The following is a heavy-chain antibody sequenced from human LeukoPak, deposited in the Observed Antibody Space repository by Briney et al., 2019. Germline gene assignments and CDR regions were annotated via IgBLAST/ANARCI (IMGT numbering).Heavy chain of an antibody. Sequence: GGSLRPSCAASGFTFSSYGMHWVRQAPGKGLEWVAVISYDGSNKYYADSVKGRFTISRDNSKNTLYLQMNSLRAEDTAVYYCAKDRSRGIAVAGAKFPFDYWGQGTLVTVSS. D-gene: IGHD6-19*01. CDR2: ISYDGSNK. J-gene: IGHJ4*02. CDR3: AKDRSRGIAVAGAKFPFDY. CDR1: GFTFSSYG. V-gene: IGHV3-30*18.